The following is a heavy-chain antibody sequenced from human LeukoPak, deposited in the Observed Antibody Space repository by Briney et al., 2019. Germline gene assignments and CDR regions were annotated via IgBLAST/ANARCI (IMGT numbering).Heavy chain of an antibody. Sequence: GGSLRLSCAASGFTFSSYSMNWVRQAPGKGLEWVSSISSSSSYIYYADSVKGRFTISRDNAKNSLYLQMNSLRAEDTAVYYCARVGYFYYGSGSYPYLDYWGQGTLVTVSS. V-gene: IGHV3-21*01. CDR2: ISSSSSYI. J-gene: IGHJ4*02. CDR1: GFTFSSYS. D-gene: IGHD3-10*01. CDR3: ARVGYFYYGSGSYPYLDY.